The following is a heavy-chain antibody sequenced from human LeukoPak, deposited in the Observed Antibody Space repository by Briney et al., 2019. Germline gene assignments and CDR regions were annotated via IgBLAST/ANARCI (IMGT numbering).Heavy chain of an antibody. CDR1: GFTFSDYY. J-gene: IGHJ6*02. CDR3: ARGLLAADYRGVKASPDYYYGMDV. CDR2: ISSSGSTI. D-gene: IGHD3-10*01. V-gene: IGHV3-11*01. Sequence: GGSLRLSCAASGFTFSDYYMSWIRQAPGKGLEWVSYISSSGSTIYYADSVKGRFTISRDNAKNSLYLQMNSLRAEDTAVYYCARGLLAADYRGVKASPDYYYGMDVWGQGTTVTVSS.